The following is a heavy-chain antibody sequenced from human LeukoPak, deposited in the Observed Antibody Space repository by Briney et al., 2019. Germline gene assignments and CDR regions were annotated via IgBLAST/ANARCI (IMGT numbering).Heavy chain of an antibody. CDR3: ARSPIPGSSPFDY. CDR2: INAGNGNT. V-gene: IGHV1-3*01. J-gene: IGHJ4*02. Sequence: GASVKVSCKASGYTFTSYAMHWVRQAPGQRLEWMGWINAGNGNTKYSQKFQGRVTITRDASASTAYMELSSLRSEDTAVYYCARSPIPGSSPFDYWGQGTLVTVSS. D-gene: IGHD3-10*01. CDR1: GYTFTSYA.